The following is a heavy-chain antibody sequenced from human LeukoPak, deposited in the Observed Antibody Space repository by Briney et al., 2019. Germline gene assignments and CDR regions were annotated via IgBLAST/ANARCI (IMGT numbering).Heavy chain of an antibody. V-gene: IGHV3-11*05. J-gene: IGHJ4*02. CDR2: ISSSSSYT. CDR1: GFTFSDYY. D-gene: IGHD3-16*01. Sequence: KPGGSLRLSCAASGFTFSDYYMTWIRKAPGKGLEWVSYISSSSSYTNYADSVKGRFTISRDNAKNLLHLQMNSLRAEATAVYYCATGGGYTALDYWGQGTPVTVSS. CDR3: ATGGGYTALDY.